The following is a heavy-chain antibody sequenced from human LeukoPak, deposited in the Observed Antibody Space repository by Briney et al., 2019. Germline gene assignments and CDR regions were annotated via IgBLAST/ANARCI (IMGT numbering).Heavy chain of an antibody. D-gene: IGHD5-24*01. J-gene: IGHJ4*02. CDR3: ARRDGNNWPSFDY. CDR1: GGSISSGGYY. CDR2: LYYSGST. V-gene: IGHV4-31*03. Sequence: PSETLSLTCTVSGGSISSGGYYWSWIRQHPGKGLEWIGYLYYSGSTYYNPSLKSRVTISVDTSKNQFSLKLSSVTAADTAVYYCARRDGNNWPSFDYWGQGTLVTVSS.